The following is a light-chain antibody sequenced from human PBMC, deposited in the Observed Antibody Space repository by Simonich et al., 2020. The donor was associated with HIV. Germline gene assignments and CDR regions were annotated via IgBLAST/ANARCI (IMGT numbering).Light chain of an antibody. Sequence: DIVMTQSPDSLAVSLGERATFNCKSSRSVLYSSNNKNYLAWYQQKPGQPPKLLIYWAPTRESGVPDRFSASGSGTDFTLTISSLQAEDVAIYYCQQYYSTPPTFGQGTKVEIK. CDR3: QQYYSTPPT. J-gene: IGKJ1*01. CDR2: WAP. CDR1: RSVLYSSNNKNY. V-gene: IGKV4-1*01.